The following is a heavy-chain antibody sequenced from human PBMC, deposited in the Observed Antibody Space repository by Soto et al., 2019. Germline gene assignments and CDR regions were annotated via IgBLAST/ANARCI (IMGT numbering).Heavy chain of an antibody. CDR1: GGSISSSSYY. D-gene: IGHD1-26*01. CDR3: ARQGSGSWGRDYYYYGMDV. V-gene: IGHV4-39*01. Sequence: SETLSLTCTVSGGSISSSSYYWGWIRQPPGKGLEWIGSIYYSGSTYYNPSLKSRVTISVDTSKNQFSLKLSSVTAADTAVYYCARQGSGSWGRDYYYYGMDVWGQGTTVTVAS. J-gene: IGHJ6*02. CDR2: IYYSGST.